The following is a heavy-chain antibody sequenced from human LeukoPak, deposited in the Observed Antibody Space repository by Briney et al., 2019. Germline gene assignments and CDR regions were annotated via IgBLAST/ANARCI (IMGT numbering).Heavy chain of an antibody. J-gene: IGHJ4*02. CDR2: IYSGGST. CDR3: AKDRRSSGWFN. D-gene: IGHD6-19*01. CDR1: GFTVSSNY. Sequence: PGGSLRLSCAASGFTVSSNYMSWVRQAPGKGLEWVSVIYSGGSTYYADSVKGRFTISRDNSKNTLYLQMNSLRAEDTAVYYCAKDRRSSGWFNWGQGTLVTVSS. V-gene: IGHV3-53*01.